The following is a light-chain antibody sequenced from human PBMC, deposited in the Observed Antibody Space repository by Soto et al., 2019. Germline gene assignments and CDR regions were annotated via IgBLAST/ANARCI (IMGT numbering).Light chain of an antibody. V-gene: IGKV3-15*01. CDR1: QSVSSN. CDR3: QQYNNWPLT. Sequence: EIVMTQSPATLSVSPGERATLSCRASQSVSSNLAWYQQKPGQAPRLLIYGASTRATGISARFSGSGSGTEFTLTISSLQSEDFAVDDCQQYNNWPLTFGGGTKVEIK. J-gene: IGKJ4*01. CDR2: GAS.